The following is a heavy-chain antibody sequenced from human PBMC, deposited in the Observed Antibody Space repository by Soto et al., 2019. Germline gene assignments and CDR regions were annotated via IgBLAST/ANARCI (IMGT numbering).Heavy chain of an antibody. V-gene: IGHV1-2*02. CDR3: AAGQLGLGILYYFDY. CDR2: INPNSGGT. D-gene: IGHD6-6*01. J-gene: IGHJ4*02. Sequence: ASVNVSCKASGYTFTGYYMHWVRQAPGQGLEWMGWINPNSGGTNYAQKSQGRVTMTRDTSISTAYMELSRLRSDDTAVYYCAAGQLGLGILYYFDYWGQGTLVTVSS. CDR1: GYTFTGYY.